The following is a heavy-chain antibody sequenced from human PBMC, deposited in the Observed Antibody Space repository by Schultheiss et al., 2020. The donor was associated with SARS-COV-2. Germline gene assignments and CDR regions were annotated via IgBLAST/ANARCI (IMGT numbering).Heavy chain of an antibody. D-gene: IGHD5-18*01. J-gene: IGHJ6*03. V-gene: IGHV1-18*01. CDR3: ARVDTAMVKLPGYYYYYYYMDV. CDR1: CYTFTSYG. CDR2: ISAYNGNT. Sequence: ASVKVSCKASCYTFTSYGISWVRQAPGQGLEWMGWISAYNGNTNYAQKLQGRVTMTTDTSTSTAYMELRSLRSDDTAVYYCARVDTAMVKLPGYYYYYYYMDVWGKGTTVTVSS.